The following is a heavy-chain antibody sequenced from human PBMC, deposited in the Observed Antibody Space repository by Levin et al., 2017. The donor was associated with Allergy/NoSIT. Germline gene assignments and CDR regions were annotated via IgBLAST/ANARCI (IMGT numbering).Heavy chain of an antibody. CDR1: GYTLSEIS. CDR2: FDAENGET. J-gene: IGHJ4*02. D-gene: IGHD2-8*01. CDR3: ATEYCHNGFCYTFDY. V-gene: IGHV1-24*01. Sequence: PGGSLRLSCKVSGYTLSEISIHWVRQAPGKGLEWVGGFDAENGETLYAQKFQGRVTMTEDTSTDTAYMELSSLRSEDTAVYYCATEYCHNGFCYTFDYWGQGTLVTVSS.